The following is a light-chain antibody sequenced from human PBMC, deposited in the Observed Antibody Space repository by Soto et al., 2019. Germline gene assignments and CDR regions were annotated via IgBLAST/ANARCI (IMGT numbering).Light chain of an antibody. CDR2: DAS. Sequence: TPSATALSQSPGERATLSCRASDSVTSSNLAWYQQKHGQPPRLLIYDASTRSAGIPARFSGSGSGTEFTLTISSLQSEDFAVYYCQQYNNWPPWTFGQGTKVDIK. CDR3: QQYNNWPPWT. CDR1: DSVTSSN. J-gene: IGKJ1*01. V-gene: IGKV3-15*01.